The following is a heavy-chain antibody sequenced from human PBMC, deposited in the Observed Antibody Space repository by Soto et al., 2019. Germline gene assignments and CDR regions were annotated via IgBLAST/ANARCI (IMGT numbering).Heavy chain of an antibody. CDR3: ARYSNNWFQTEGMDV. CDR1: VDSITTYY. D-gene: IGHD6-13*01. V-gene: IGHV4-4*07. J-gene: IGHJ6*02. CDR2: IDTSGNT. Sequence: SETLSLTCTVSVDSITTYYWSWIRQPAGKGLEWIGRIDTSGNTNYNPSLKSRVTMSVDTSKKQFSLKLTSVTAADTAVYYCARYSNNWFQTEGMDVWGQGTTVTAP.